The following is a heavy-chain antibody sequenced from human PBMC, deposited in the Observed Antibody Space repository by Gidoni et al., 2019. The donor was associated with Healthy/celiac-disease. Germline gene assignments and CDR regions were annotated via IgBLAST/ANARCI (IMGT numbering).Heavy chain of an antibody. V-gene: IGHV3-48*01. Sequence: EVQLVASGGGLVQPGGSLTLCGSASGFTFSTFGMNWVRQAPGKGLEWISYISSSSATIDYADSVKGRFTIARDNAKNSLYLQMNSLRAEDTAVYYCARDASYAYLFDYWGQGTLVTVSS. CDR3: ARDASYAYLFDY. CDR2: ISSSSATI. CDR1: GFTFSTFG. D-gene: IGHD5-18*01. J-gene: IGHJ4*02.